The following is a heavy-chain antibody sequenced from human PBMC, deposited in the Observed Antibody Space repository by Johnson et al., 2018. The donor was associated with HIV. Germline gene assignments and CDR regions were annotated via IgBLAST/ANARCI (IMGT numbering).Heavy chain of an antibody. Sequence: QVQLGESGGGVVQPGRSLRLSCAASGFTFSSYGMHWVRQAPGKGLEWVAAIWYDGSNQFYADSVRGLFPISRDNSKNTFYLQRNSLRGEDTAVYYCAKGITIFAVKSAVDIWGQGTMVTVSS. CDR3: AKGITIFAVKSAVDI. CDR1: GFTFSSYG. J-gene: IGHJ3*02. D-gene: IGHD3-3*01. V-gene: IGHV3-33*06. CDR2: IWYDGSNQ.